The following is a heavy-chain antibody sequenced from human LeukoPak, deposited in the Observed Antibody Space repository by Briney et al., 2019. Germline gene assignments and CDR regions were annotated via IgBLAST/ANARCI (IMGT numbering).Heavy chain of an antibody. CDR2: ISVSGGST. Sequence: GGSLRLSCAVSGFTVSSNYMSWVRQAPGKGLEWVAAISVSGGSTHYADSVKGRFTISRDNSKNTFYLQMNSLRAEDTAVYYCAKDEGFGELLFYFDYWGQGTVVTVSS. J-gene: IGHJ4*02. D-gene: IGHD3-10*01. CDR3: AKDEGFGELLFYFDY. CDR1: GFTVSSNY. V-gene: IGHV3-23*01.